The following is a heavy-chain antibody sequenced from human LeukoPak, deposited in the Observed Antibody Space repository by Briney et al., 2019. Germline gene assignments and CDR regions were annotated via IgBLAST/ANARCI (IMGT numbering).Heavy chain of an antibody. V-gene: IGHV1-2*02. CDR1: GYTFTGYY. CDR2: INPDSGGT. CDR3: ARDGTIFGVVILRPLDY. Sequence: ASVKVSCKASGYTFTGYYMHWVRQAPGQGLEWMGWINPDSGGTNYAQKFQGRVTMTRDTSISTAYMELSRLRSDDTAVYYCARDGTIFGVVILRPLDYWGQGTLVTVSS. J-gene: IGHJ4*02. D-gene: IGHD3-3*01.